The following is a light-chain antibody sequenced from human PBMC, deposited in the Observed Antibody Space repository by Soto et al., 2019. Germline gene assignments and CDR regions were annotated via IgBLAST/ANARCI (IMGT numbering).Light chain of an antibody. J-gene: IGKJ1*01. CDR2: ATS. Sequence: EIVLTQSPGTVSLSPGERATLSCRASQSVSRGYFAWYQQKPGQAPRLLIYATSSRATGIPDRFSGSGSGTDFTLTISRLEPEDFAVYYCQQYYNSRTFGQGTKVEIK. V-gene: IGKV3-20*01. CDR1: QSVSRGY. CDR3: QQYYNSRT.